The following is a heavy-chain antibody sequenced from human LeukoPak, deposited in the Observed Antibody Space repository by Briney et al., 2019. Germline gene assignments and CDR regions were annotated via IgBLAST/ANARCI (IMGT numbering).Heavy chain of an antibody. V-gene: IGHV4-4*07. CDR1: GGSISSYY. D-gene: IGHD6-19*01. CDR3: ARDSSGWSGWFDP. CDR2: IYTSGST. J-gene: IGHJ5*02. Sequence: SEALSLTCTVSGGSISSYYWSWIRQPAGKGLEWIGRIYTSGSTNYNPSLKSRVTMSVDTSKNQYSLKLSAVTAADSSVYYWARDSSGWSGWFDPWGQGTLVTVSS.